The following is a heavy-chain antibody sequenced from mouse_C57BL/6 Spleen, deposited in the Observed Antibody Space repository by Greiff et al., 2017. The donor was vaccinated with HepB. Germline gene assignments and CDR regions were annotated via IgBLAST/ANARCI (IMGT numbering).Heavy chain of an antibody. J-gene: IGHJ3*01. D-gene: IGHD3-2*02. CDR3: ARSTLDSSGYRGFAY. V-gene: IGHV1-53*01. CDR1: GYTFTSYW. Sequence: QVQLQQPGTELVKPGASVKLSCKASGYTFTSYWMHWVKQRPGQGLEWIGNINPSNGGTNYNEKFKSKATLTVDKSSSTAYMQLSSLTSEDSAVYCCARSTLDSSGYRGFAYWGQGTLVTVSA. CDR2: INPSNGGT.